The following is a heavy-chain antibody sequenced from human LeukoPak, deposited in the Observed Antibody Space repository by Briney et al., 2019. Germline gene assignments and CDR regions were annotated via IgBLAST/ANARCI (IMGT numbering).Heavy chain of an antibody. D-gene: IGHD2-2*02. CDR3: ARGLYRYGRSTFDY. V-gene: IGHV4-39*01. CDR1: GGSISSSTYY. J-gene: IGHJ4*02. Sequence: PSETLSLTCTVSGGSISSSTYYWAWIRQPPGKGLEWIATIHHSGSTYYKPSLRSGVTISVDTSRNQFSLKLSSVTVADTAVYYCARGLYRYGRSTFDYWGQGTLVTVSS. CDR2: IHHSGST.